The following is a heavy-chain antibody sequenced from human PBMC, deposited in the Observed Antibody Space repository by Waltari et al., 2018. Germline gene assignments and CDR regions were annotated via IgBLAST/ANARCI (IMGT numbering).Heavy chain of an antibody. V-gene: IGHV3-53*01. Sequence: EVQLLESGAGVINPGGLQRFSLALSGLIYRRNLMSWVRKASGKGLGGMSLINPSGSTNKAEPDMCRFTIAINNSKISLSLQMMSRRADDAAVFYYALAAVPRGYGNYYFDHWGRGALVTVSS. J-gene: IGHJ2*01. CDR3: ALAAVPRGYGNYYFDH. CDR2: INPSGST. D-gene: IGHD1-7*01. CDR1: GLIYRRNL.